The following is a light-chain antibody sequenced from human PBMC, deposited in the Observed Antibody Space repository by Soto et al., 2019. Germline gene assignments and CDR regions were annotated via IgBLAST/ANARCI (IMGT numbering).Light chain of an antibody. CDR2: AAS. CDR1: QSISSY. Sequence: DIQMTQSPSSLSASVGDRVTITCRASQSISSYLNWYQPKPGKAPNLXXYAASSLQTGVPSRFSGSGSGTDFTLTLSSLQPEDFANYDCQPSYSTLTWTFGQGTQVDIK. CDR3: QPSYSTLTWT. J-gene: IGKJ1*01. V-gene: IGKV1-39*01.